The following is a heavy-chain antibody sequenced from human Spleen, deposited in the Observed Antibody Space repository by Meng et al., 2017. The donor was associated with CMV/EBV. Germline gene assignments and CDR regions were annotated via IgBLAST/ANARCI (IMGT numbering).Heavy chain of an antibody. D-gene: IGHD3-22*01. J-gene: IGHJ4*02. CDR3: ARLLGFYYDSSGSGLDY. CDR2: MHFSGST. CDR1: SMSRSGYF. V-gene: IGHV4-39*01. Sequence: SMSRSGYFWAWIRQPPGKGLEWIGNMHFSGSTYYNPSLESRVTISVDTSKNQFSLNLSSVIATDTAVYYCARLLGFYYDSSGSGLDYWGQGALVTVSS.